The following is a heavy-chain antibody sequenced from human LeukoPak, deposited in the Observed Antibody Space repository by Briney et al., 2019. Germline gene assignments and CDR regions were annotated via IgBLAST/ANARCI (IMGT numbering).Heavy chain of an antibody. V-gene: IGHV4-38-2*02. D-gene: IGHD4-17*01. Sequence: SETLSLTCTVSGYSISSGYYWGWIRQPPGKGLEWIGSIYYSGSTYYNPSLKSRVTISVDTSKNQFSLKLSSVTAADTAVYYCARVGGGDDYGALYDAFDIWGQGTMVTVSS. J-gene: IGHJ3*02. CDR2: IYYSGST. CDR1: GYSISSGYY. CDR3: ARVGGGDDYGALYDAFDI.